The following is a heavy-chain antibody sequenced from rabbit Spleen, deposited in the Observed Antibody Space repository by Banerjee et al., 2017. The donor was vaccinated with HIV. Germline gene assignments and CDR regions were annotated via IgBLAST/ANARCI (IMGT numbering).Heavy chain of an antibody. CDR3: ARDLIAVIGWNFNL. Sequence: EQLEESGGGLVKPEGSLTLTCKASGVSLNDKDVMCWVRQAPGKGLEWIACINILTGKSVYASLAKGRFTMSRTSSTTVTLQMTSLTAADTATYFCARDLIAVIGWNFNLWGQGTLVTVS. V-gene: IGHV1S45*01. CDR1: GVSLNDKDV. J-gene: IGHJ4*01. CDR2: INILTGKS. D-gene: IGHD4-2*01.